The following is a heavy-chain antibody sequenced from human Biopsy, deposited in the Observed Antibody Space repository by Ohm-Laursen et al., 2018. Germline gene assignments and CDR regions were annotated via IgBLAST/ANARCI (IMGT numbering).Heavy chain of an antibody. CDR3: ARKSFYESGCFDY. D-gene: IGHD2/OR15-2a*01. J-gene: IGHJ4*02. CDR1: GYTFNDYY. Sequence: SVKVSCKTSGYTFNDYYIHWVRQAPGQGLEWMGWSKPNHNTKYAEKFQDRVTLTMDTTTGTAYMELSSLRRDDTAIYYCARKSFYESGCFDYWGQGTLVSVS. V-gene: IGHV1-2*02. CDR2: SKPNHNT.